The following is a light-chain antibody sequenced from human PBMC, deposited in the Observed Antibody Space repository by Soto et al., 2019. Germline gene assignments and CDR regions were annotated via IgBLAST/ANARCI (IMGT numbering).Light chain of an antibody. J-gene: IGKJ1*01. V-gene: IGKV2-28*01. Sequence: DIALTQSPLSLPVTPGEPASISCRSSQSLLHSNGNIYLDWYLQKPGQSPQLLIYLGSIRASGVPDRFSGSGSGTDFTLKITGVEAEDVGVYYCMQAVQAPRTFGQGTKVEIK. CDR3: MQAVQAPRT. CDR2: LGS. CDR1: QSLLHSNGNIY.